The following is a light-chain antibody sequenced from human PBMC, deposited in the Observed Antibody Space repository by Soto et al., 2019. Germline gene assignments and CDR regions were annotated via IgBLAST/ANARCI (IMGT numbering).Light chain of an antibody. CDR2: GAS. CDR1: QSVSSGY. V-gene: IGKV3-20*01. Sequence: EIVLTQSPGTLSLSPGERATLSCRASQSVSSGYLAWYQQKPGQAPRLVIYGASIRATGIPDRFSGSGSGTDFTLTISRLEPEDFAVYYCQEYGSSRTLGQGTKVEIK. J-gene: IGKJ1*01. CDR3: QEYGSSRT.